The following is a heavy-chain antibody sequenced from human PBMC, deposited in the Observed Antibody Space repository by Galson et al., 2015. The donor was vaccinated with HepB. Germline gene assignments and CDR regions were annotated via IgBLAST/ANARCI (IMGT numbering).Heavy chain of an antibody. CDR1: GFTFSSYG. J-gene: IGHJ4*02. D-gene: IGHD6-13*01. Sequence: SLRLSCAASGFTFSSYGMHWVRQAPGKGLEWVAFIRYDGSNKYYADSVKGRFTISRDNSKNTLYLQMNSLRAEDTAVYYCAKDQYSSSWYFDYWGQGTLVTVSS. CDR3: AKDQYSSSWYFDY. CDR2: IRYDGSNK. V-gene: IGHV3-30*02.